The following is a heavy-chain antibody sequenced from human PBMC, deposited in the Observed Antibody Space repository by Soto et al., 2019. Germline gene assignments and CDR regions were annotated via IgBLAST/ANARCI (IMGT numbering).Heavy chain of an antibody. J-gene: IGHJ5*02. Sequence: QVQLVQAGAEVKKPGASVKVSCKASGFNFSFYWMHWVRQAPGQGLEWLALINPSGDFTIYAQSGQGRPTVTRDTSTSTVYMELSSLRFEDTAVYYCARDNSNTLQGVPFWWFAPWGQGTLVTVSS. CDR2: INPSGDFT. CDR1: GFNFSFYW. V-gene: IGHV1-46*01. D-gene: IGHD3-10*01. CDR3: ARDNSNTLQGVPFWWFAP.